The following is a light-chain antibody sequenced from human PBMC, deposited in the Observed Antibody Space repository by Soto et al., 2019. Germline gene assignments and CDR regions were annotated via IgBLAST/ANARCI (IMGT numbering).Light chain of an antibody. CDR3: QQYNGYTHT. V-gene: IGKV1-5*03. CDR2: KAS. J-gene: IGKJ2*01. CDR1: QSISSW. Sequence: DIQMTQSPSTLSASVGDRVTITCRASQSISSWLAWYQQKPGKAPKLLIYKASSLESGVPSRFSGSGSGTDFTLTISSLQPDDFATYYCQQYNGYTHTFGQGTKLEIK.